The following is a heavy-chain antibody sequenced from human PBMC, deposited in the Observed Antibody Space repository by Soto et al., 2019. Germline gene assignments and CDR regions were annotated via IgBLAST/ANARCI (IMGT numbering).Heavy chain of an antibody. CDR3: ARVSMPGIYGEDV. V-gene: IGHV1-69*06. CDR1: GGTFGNYA. J-gene: IGHJ6*02. CDR2: IIPIFKTA. D-gene: IGHD2-21*01. Sequence: QQQLVQSGAEVKKPGSSVKVSCKASGGTFGNYAISWVRQAPGQGLEWMGKIIPIFKTANYAQTFQGRITVTEDSSPRTVIAYMDLSMLSYEDTALYYCARVSMPGIYGEDVWSHWTTVTVS.